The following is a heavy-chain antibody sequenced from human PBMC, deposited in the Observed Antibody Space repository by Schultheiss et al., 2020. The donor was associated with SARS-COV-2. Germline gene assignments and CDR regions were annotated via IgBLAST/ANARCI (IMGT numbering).Heavy chain of an antibody. CDR3: ARDRYYYDSSGYYGDAFGI. CDR2: ISYDGSNK. CDR1: GFTFSSYA. Sequence: GGSLRLSCAASGFTFSSYAMHWVRQAPGKGLEWVAVISYDGSNKYYADSVKGRFTISRDNSKNTLYLQMNSLRAEDTAVYYCARDRYYYDSSGYYGDAFGIWGQGTMVTVSS. D-gene: IGHD3-22*01. J-gene: IGHJ3*02. V-gene: IGHV3-30*04.